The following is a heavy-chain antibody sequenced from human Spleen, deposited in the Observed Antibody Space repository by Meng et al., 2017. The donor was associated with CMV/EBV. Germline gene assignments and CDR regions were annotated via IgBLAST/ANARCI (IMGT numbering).Heavy chain of an antibody. V-gene: IGHV4-34*01. CDR3: ARARDVNYGLFDY. CDR1: GGSFSGYY. Sequence: SETLSLTCAVYGGSFSGYYWSWIRQPPGKGLEWIGEINHSGSTNYNPSLKSRVTISVDTSKNQFSLKLSSVTAADTAVYYCARARDVNYGLFDYWGQGTVVTVSS. D-gene: IGHD4-11*01. CDR2: INHSGST. J-gene: IGHJ4*02.